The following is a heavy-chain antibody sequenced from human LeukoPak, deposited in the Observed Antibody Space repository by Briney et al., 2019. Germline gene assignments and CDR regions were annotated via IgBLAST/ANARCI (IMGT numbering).Heavy chain of an antibody. J-gene: IGHJ4*02. Sequence: GGSLRLSCAASGFTVSSNYMSWVRQAPGKGLEWVSVIYSGGSTYYADSVKGRFTISRDNSKNTLYLQMNSLRAEDTAVYYCAGIQLWSPFDYWGQGILVTVSS. D-gene: IGHD5-18*01. CDR1: GFTVSSNY. V-gene: IGHV3-66*01. CDR2: IYSGGST. CDR3: AGIQLWSPFDY.